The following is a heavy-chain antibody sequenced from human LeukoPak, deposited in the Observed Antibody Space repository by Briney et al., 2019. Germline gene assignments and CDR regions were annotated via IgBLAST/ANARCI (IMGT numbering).Heavy chain of an antibody. V-gene: IGHV3-53*01. D-gene: IGHD1-7*01. J-gene: IGHJ3*02. CDR1: GFTVSSNY. CDR2: IYSGGST. CDR3: ARASRSGTIDAFDI. Sequence: GGSLRLSCAASGFTVSSNYMSWVRQAPGKGLEWVSVIYSGGSTYYADSVKGRFTISRDNSKNTLYLQMNSLRAEDTAVYYCARASRSGTIDAFDIWGQGTMVTVSS.